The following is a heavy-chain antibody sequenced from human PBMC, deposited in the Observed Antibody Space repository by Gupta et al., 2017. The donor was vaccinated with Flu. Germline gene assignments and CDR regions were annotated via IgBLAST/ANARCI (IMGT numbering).Heavy chain of an antibody. CDR1: GGSISSRSYY. CDR2: IYYSGST. V-gene: IGHV4-39*01. CDR3: ARGIAVAGTSNGRFDY. Sequence: QLQLQESGPGLVKPSETLSLTCTVSGGSISSRSYYWGWIRQPPGKGLEWIGSIYYSGSTYYNPSLKSRVTISVDTSKNQFSLKLSSVTAADTAVYYCARGIAVAGTSNGRFDYWCQGTLVTVSS. J-gene: IGHJ4*02. D-gene: IGHD6-19*01.